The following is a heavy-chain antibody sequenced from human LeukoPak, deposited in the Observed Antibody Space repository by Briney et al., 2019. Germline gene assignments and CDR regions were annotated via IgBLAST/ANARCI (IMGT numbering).Heavy chain of an antibody. CDR3: ARASGWYVFDY. J-gene: IGHJ4*02. D-gene: IGHD6-19*01. Sequence: PGGSLRLSCAASGFTFSTYSMSWVRQAPGKGLEWVSSISSSSSYIYYADSVKGRFTISRDNAKNSLYLQMNNLRAENTAVYYCARASGWYVFDYWGQGTLVTVSS. CDR2: ISSSSSYI. V-gene: IGHV3-21*01. CDR1: GFTFSTYS.